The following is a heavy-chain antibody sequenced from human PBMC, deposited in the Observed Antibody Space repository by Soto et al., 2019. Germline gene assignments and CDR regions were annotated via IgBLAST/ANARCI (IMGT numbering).Heavy chain of an antibody. CDR2: INPNSGGT. CDR1: GYTFSDYY. CDR3: AREPATAKPEGVDF. Sequence: QVQLVQSGAEVRKPGASVKVSCKASGYTFSDYYIHWVRQAPGQGLGWMGWINPNSGGTKYAPKFQGGVTMTRDTSITTAYMDWSRLRSGDTAVYYCAREPATAKPEGVDFWGQGTLVTVSS. D-gene: IGHD1-1*01. J-gene: IGHJ4*02. V-gene: IGHV1-2*02.